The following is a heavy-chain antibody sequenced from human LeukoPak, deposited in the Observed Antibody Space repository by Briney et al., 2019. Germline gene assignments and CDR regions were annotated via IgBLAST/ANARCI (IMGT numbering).Heavy chain of an antibody. Sequence: PGGSLRLSCAASGFTFSSYAMSWVRQAPGKGLEWVSAISGSGGSTYYADSLKGRFTISRDNAKNSLYLQMNSLRAEDTAVYYCARDSSSWPNYFDYWGQGTLVTVSS. CDR2: ISGSGGST. D-gene: IGHD6-13*01. J-gene: IGHJ4*02. CDR3: ARDSSSWPNYFDY. V-gene: IGHV3-23*01. CDR1: GFTFSSYA.